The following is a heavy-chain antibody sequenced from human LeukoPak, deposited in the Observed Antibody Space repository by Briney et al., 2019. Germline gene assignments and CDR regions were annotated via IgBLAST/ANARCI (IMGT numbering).Heavy chain of an antibody. J-gene: IGHJ4*02. D-gene: IGHD1-26*01. Sequence: AGGSLRLSCAASGFTFSSYGMSWVRRAPGKGLEWVSAISGSGGSTYYADSVKGRFTISRDNSKNTLYLQMNSLRAEDTAVYYCAKASVVGATTFDYWGQGTLVTVSS. CDR2: ISGSGGST. CDR3: AKASVVGATTFDY. V-gene: IGHV3-23*01. CDR1: GFTFSSYG.